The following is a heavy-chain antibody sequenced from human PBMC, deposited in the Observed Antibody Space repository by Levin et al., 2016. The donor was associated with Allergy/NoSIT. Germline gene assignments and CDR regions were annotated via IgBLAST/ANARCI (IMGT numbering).Heavy chain of an antibody. Sequence: GESLKISCAASGFTFSSYWMSWVRQAPGKGLEWVGFIRSKAYGGTTEYAASVKGRFTISRDDSKSIAYLQMNSLKTEDTAVYYCTRDKPPGLHDYWGQGTLVTVSS. CDR1: GFTFSSYW. CDR3: TRDKPPGLHDY. CDR2: IRSKAYGGTT. V-gene: IGHV3-49*04. J-gene: IGHJ4*02.